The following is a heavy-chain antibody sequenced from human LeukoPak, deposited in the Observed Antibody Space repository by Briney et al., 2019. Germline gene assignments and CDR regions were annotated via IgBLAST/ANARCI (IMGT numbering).Heavy chain of an antibody. CDR1: GFTFSSYA. V-gene: IGHV3-30*04. J-gene: IGHJ6*03. CDR2: ISYDGSNK. Sequence: GGSLRLSCAASGFTFSSYAMHWVRQAPGKGLEWVAVISYDGSNKYHADSVKGRFTISRDNSKNTLYLQMNSLRAEDTAVYYCASLYDSSGYYLLARYYYYMDVWGKGTTVTVSS. CDR3: ASLYDSSGYYLLARYYYYMDV. D-gene: IGHD3-22*01.